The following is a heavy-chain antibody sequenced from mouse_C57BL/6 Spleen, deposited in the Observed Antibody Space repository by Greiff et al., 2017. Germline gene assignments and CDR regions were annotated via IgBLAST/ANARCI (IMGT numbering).Heavy chain of an antibody. V-gene: IGHV1-55*01. D-gene: IGHD2-4*01. J-gene: IGHJ3*01. CDR3: APYDYDGYFAY. CDR1: GYTFTNYW. Sequence: QVQLQQSGAELVKPGASVKMSCEASGYTFTNYWITWVKQRPGQGLEWIGDIYPGSGSTNYNEQFKTKATLTLDTSSSTAYMQLSSLTSEDSAVYYCAPYDYDGYFAYWGQGTLVTVSA. CDR2: IYPGSGST.